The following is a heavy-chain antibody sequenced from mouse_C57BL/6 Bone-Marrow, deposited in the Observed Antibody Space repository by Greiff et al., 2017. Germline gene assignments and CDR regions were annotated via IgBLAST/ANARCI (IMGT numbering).Heavy chain of an antibody. CDR3: ARLEFDGSSGDWYFDV. J-gene: IGHJ1*03. CDR1: GYTFTSYD. V-gene: IGHV1-85*01. D-gene: IGHD1-1*01. CDR2: IYPRDGST. Sequence: QVHVKQSGPELVKPGASVKLSCKASGYTFTSYDINWVKQRPGPGLEWIGWIYPRDGSTKYNEKFKGKDTLTVDTASRTAYMQLHSLTSEDSAVYFCARLEFDGSSGDWYFDVWGTGTTVTVSS.